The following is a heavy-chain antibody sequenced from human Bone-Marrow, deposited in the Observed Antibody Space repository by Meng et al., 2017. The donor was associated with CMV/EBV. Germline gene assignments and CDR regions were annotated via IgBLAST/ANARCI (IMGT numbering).Heavy chain of an antibody. CDR3: ARTDFWSGHQRGFYYYYGMDV. CDR1: GGSFSGYY. D-gene: IGHD3-3*01. CDR2: INHSGST. J-gene: IGHJ6*02. Sequence: SETLSLTCAVYGGSFSGYYWSWIRQPPGKGLEWIGEINHSGSTNYNPSLKSRVTISVDTSKNQFSLKLSSVTAADTAVYYCARTDFWSGHQRGFYYYYGMDVRGQGTTVTVSS. V-gene: IGHV4-34*01.